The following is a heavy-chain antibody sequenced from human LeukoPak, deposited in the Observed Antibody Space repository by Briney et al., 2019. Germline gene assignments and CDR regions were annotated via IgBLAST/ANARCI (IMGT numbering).Heavy chain of an antibody. J-gene: IGHJ3*02. CDR1: GGTFSSHV. D-gene: IGHD3-22*01. V-gene: IGHV1-69*04. CDR3: ARYYYDSSGPSPHDAFDI. Sequence: SVKVSCKASGGTFSSHVISWVRQAPGQGLEWMGKIIPILGMAHYAQKFQGRVTITADKSTSTAYMELSSLRSEDTAVYYCARYYYDSSGPSPHDAFDIWGQGTMVTVSS. CDR2: IIPILGMA.